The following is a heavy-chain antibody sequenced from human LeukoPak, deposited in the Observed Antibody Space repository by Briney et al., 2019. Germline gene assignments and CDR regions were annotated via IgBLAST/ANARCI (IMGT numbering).Heavy chain of an antibody. CDR2: IRSKAYGGTT. Sequence: GGSLRLSCTASGFTFGDYAMSWVRQAPGKGLEWVGFIRSKAYGGTTEYAASVKGRFTISRGDSKSIAYLQMNSLKTEDTAVYYCTRYSGYDFALGAQGFDYWGQGTLVTVSS. V-gene: IGHV3-49*04. CDR3: TRYSGYDFALGAQGFDY. D-gene: IGHD5-12*01. CDR1: GFTFGDYA. J-gene: IGHJ4*02.